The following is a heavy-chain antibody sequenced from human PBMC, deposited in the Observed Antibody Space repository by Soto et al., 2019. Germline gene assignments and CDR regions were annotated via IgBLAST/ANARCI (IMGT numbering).Heavy chain of an antibody. D-gene: IGHD2-15*01. J-gene: IGHJ4*02. Sequence: ASVKVSCKASGFRFSNSAMQWVRQARGQRPEWIGWIVVDSGNTNYAQTFQERVSISRDMSTSTAYMELSSLRSEDTAVYYCAATLALGGGYFDYWGQGTLVTVSS. CDR1: GFRFSNSA. CDR3: AATLALGGGYFDY. V-gene: IGHV1-58*02. CDR2: IVVDSGNT.